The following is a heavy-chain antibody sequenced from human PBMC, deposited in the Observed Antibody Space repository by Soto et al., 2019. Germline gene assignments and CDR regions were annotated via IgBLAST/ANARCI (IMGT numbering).Heavy chain of an antibody. V-gene: IGHV4-31*03. J-gene: IGHJ5*02. CDR2: IYYSGST. D-gene: IGHD3-10*01. CDR3: ARGKGYYGSGSYYGPLNKFDP. CDR1: GGSISSGGYY. Sequence: QVQLQESGPGLVKPSQTLSLTCTVSGGSISSGGYYWSWIRQHPGKGLEWIGYIYYSGSTYYNPSLKSRVTTPVDTSKSQFSRKLSAVAAAATAVYYCARGKGYYGSGSYYGPLNKFDPWGQGTLVTVSS.